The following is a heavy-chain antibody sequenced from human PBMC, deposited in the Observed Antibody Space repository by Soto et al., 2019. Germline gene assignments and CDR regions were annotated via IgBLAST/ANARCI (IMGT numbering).Heavy chain of an antibody. Sequence: SGPTLVNPRRTLTLTFTFCEFLRRPSLVGVVWIRQPPGKALEWLALICWNDDKRHSPSIKSRLTITNDNTKNKVVLTMNKMDPVDTPKYYCATSRRTGWCCGQGTLVTVSS. CDR2: ICWNDDK. D-gene: IGHD1-1*01. CDR1: EFLRRPSLVG. J-gene: IGHJ4*02. V-gene: IGHV2-5*01. CDR3: ATSRRTGWC.